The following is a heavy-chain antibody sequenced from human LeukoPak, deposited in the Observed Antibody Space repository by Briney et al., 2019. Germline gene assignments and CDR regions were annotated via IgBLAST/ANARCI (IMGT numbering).Heavy chain of an antibody. CDR3: ARARVRDILTGRNWFDP. CDR2: INHSGST. J-gene: IGHJ5*02. D-gene: IGHD3-9*01. V-gene: IGHV4-34*01. Sequence: PSETLSLTCAVYGGSFSGYYWSWIRQPPGKGLEWIGEINHSGSTNYNPFLKSRVTISVDTSKNQFSLKLSSVTAADTAVYYCARARVRDILTGRNWFDPWGQGTLVTVSS. CDR1: GGSFSGYY.